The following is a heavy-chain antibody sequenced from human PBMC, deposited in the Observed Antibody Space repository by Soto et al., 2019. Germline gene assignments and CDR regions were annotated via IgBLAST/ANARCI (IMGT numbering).Heavy chain of an antibody. D-gene: IGHD3-10*01. CDR3: ARDHPQAEVRGVIQNWFDP. J-gene: IGHJ5*02. CDR1: GFTFSSYS. Sequence: EVQLVESGGGLVQPGGSLRLSCAASGFTFSSYSMNWVRQAPGKGLEWVSYISSSSSTIYYADSVKGRFTISRDNAKNSLYLQMNSLRDEDTAVYYCARDHPQAEVRGVIQNWFDPWGQGTLVTVSS. CDR2: ISSSSSTI. V-gene: IGHV3-48*02.